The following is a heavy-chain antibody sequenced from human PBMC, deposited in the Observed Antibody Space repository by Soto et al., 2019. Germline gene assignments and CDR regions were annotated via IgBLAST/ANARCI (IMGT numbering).Heavy chain of an antibody. CDR1: GFTFSGSA. CDR2: IRSKTKNYAT. D-gene: IGHD4-17*01. Sequence: EVQLVESGGGLVQPGGSLKLSCAASGFTFSGSAMHWVRQASGKGLEWVARIRSKTKNYATEYAASVGGRFTISRDDSKNTAYRQMNSLQTEDTAVYYCTRSGPYGDYYNWFDSWGQGTLVTVSS. J-gene: IGHJ5*01. V-gene: IGHV3-73*01. CDR3: TRSGPYGDYYNWFDS.